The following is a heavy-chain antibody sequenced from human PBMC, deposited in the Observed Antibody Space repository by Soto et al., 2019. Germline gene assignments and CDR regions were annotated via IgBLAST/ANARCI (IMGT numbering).Heavy chain of an antibody. CDR2: MNPNSGNT. D-gene: IGHD3-9*01. CDR1: GYTFTSYD. J-gene: IGHJ6*02. CDR3: ARGVKNYDILTGYYKPYYYYYGMDV. Sequence: ASVKVSCKASGYTFTSYDINWVRQATGQGLEWMGWMNPNSGNTGYAQKFQGRVTMTRNTSISTAYMELSSLRSEDTAVYYCARGVKNYDILTGYYKPYYYYYGMDVWGQGTTVTVSS. V-gene: IGHV1-8*01.